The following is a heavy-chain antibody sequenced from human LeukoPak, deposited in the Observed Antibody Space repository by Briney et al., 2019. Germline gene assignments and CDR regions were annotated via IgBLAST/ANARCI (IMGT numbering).Heavy chain of an antibody. CDR3: ARHICPGDGDKRACEH. D-gene: IGHD4-17*01. J-gene: IGHJ1*01. V-gene: IGHV4-59*08. Sequence: SETRSLTCTVSGGSISSYYWSWIRQPPGKGQEWIGYIYYSGSTNYNPALQSRVTISVDTSRNHFSLLLSSVSVVDTPVFHCARHICPGDGDKRACEHWGQGTPVTVSS. CDR2: IYYSGST. CDR1: GGSISSYY.